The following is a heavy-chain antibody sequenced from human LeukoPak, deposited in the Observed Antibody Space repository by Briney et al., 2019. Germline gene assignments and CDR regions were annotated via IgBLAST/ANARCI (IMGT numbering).Heavy chain of an antibody. D-gene: IGHD3-22*01. Sequence: RSLRLSYAASGFTFSSYGMHWVRQAPGKGLEWVAVISYDGSNKYYADSVKGRFTISRDNSKNTLYLQMNGLRAEDTAVYYCAKDAAYDTMIVVAEPWFDPWGQGTLVTVSS. J-gene: IGHJ5*02. CDR1: GFTFSSYG. CDR3: AKDAAYDTMIVVAEPWFDP. V-gene: IGHV3-30*18. CDR2: ISYDGSNK.